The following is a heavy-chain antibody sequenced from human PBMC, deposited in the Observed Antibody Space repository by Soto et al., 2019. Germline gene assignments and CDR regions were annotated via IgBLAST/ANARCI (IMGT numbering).Heavy chain of an antibody. J-gene: IGHJ4*02. V-gene: IGHV4-59*08. Sequence: PSETLSLTSTVADDSISTDYWSWIRQSPGKGLEWIGFIYYGGSTNYNPSLKSRVTISVDTPKNQFSLKLSSVTAADTAVYYCAKNWNWGSLVHWGQGTLVTVSS. CDR3: AKNWNWGSLVH. CDR2: IYYGGST. CDR1: DDSISTDY. D-gene: IGHD7-27*01.